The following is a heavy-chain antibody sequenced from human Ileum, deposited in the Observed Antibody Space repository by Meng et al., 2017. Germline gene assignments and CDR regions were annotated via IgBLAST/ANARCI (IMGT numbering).Heavy chain of an antibody. V-gene: IGHV3-23*04. CDR1: GFSFSNYC. CDR2: ISAGCEKK. CDR3: AKELGDRLPFDY. J-gene: IGHJ4*02. Sequence: EVQLVESGGGLVKPGGSLGLSCAASGFSFSNYCMYWVRQVPVKGLRLVSVISAGCEKKYYANSVKGRFIISRDNSKNTLYLQIVSLRAEDTAVYYCAKELGDRLPFDYWGQGTLVTVSS. D-gene: IGHD3-16*01.